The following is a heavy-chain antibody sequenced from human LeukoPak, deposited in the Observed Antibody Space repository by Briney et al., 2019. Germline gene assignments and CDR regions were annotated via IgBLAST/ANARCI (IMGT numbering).Heavy chain of an antibody. V-gene: IGHV4-4*02. CDR2: IYHNGNT. CDR3: EREVAAGSYRGFDY. CDR1: GGSISTNNW. D-gene: IGHD6-19*01. J-gene: IGHJ4*01. Sequence: PSGTLSLTCAVSGGSISTNNWWHWVRQSPGKGLEWIGEIYHNGNTNYNPSLKSRVTMSVDTSKNQFSLKVNYVTAADTATYYCEREVAAGSYRGFDYWGQGTLVTVSS.